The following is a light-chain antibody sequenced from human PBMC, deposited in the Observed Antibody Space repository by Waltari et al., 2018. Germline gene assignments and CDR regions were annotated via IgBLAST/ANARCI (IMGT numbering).Light chain of an antibody. CDR3: SSPTTRSTQV. CDR2: DVR. J-gene: IGLJ1*01. V-gene: IGLV2-14*01. Sequence: QSGLTQPASVSGSPGQSIPISRIGTSIDLGPYDYVSWYQQPPGKAPKLLIHDVRDRPSGGSHRFSGSKSGNAASLTISGLQAEDEATYYCSSPTTRSTQVFGSGTKVTV. CDR1: SIDLGPYDY.